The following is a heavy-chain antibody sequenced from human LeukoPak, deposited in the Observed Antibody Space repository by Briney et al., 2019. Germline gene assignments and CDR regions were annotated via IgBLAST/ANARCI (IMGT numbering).Heavy chain of an antibody. CDR1: GFTFSSYA. CDR2: ISGSGGST. CDR3: ARVFRSTVTGEYYFDY. Sequence: PGGSLRLSCAAPGFTFSSYAMSWVRQAPGKGLEWVSAISGSGGSTYYADSVKGRFTISRDDAKNSLYLQMNSLRAEDTAVYYCARVFRSTVTGEYYFDYWGQGTLVTVSS. J-gene: IGHJ4*02. V-gene: IGHV3-23*01. D-gene: IGHD4-11*01.